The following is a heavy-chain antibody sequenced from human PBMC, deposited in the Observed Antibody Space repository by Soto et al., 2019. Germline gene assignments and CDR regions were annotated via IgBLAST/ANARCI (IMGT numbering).Heavy chain of an antibody. V-gene: IGHV3-72*01. CDR3: AREPVQLERRGYYYYMDV. D-gene: IGHD1-1*01. J-gene: IGHJ6*03. Sequence: GGSLRLSCAASGFTFSDHYMDWVRQAPGKGLEWVGRTRNKANSYTTEYAASVKGRFTISRDDSKNSLYLQMNSLKTEDTAVYYCAREPVQLERRGYYYYMDVWGKGTTVTVS. CDR2: TRNKANSYTT. CDR1: GFTFSDHY.